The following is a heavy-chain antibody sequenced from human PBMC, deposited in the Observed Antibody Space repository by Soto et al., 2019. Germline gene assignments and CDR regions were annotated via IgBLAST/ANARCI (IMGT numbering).Heavy chain of an antibody. J-gene: IGHJ6*02. V-gene: IGHV1-69*13. CDR2: IIPIFGTA. D-gene: IGHD2-8*01. Sequence: ASVKVSCKASGGTFSSYAISWVRQAPGQGLEWMGGIIPIFGTANYAQKFQGRVTITADESTSTAYMELSSLRSEDTAVYYCASDPRYCTNGVCYTTGFYYDYYGMDVWGQGTTVTVSS. CDR1: GGTFSSYA. CDR3: ASDPRYCTNGVCYTTGFYYDYYGMDV.